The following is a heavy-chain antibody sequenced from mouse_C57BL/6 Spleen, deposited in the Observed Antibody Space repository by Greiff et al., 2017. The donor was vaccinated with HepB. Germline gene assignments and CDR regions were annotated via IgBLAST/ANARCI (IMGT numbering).Heavy chain of an antibody. D-gene: IGHD2-4*01. V-gene: IGHV1-55*01. J-gene: IGHJ3*01. Sequence: QVQLQQSGAELVKPGASVKMSCKASGYTFTSYWITWVKQRPGQGLEWIGDIYPGSGSTNYNEKFKSKATLTVDTSSSTAYMQLSSLTSEDSAVYYCARGDYDVAWFAYWGQGTLVTVSA. CDR2: IYPGSGST. CDR3: ARGDYDVAWFAY. CDR1: GYTFTSYW.